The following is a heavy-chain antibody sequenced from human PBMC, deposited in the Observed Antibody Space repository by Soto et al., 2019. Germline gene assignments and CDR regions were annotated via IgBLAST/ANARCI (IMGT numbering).Heavy chain of an antibody. D-gene: IGHD6-19*01. Sequence: EVQVLESGGGLVQPGGSRRLSCTASGFTFSKFEMSWARQASGKGLEWVSFISVSGGETHYADSVKGRFIISRDDSKNTRYLQMNSLRVEDMAVYYCVKGGWLDDWGQGTLVTVSS. V-gene: IGHV3-23*01. CDR3: VKGGWLDD. CDR1: GFTFSKFE. CDR2: ISVSGGET. J-gene: IGHJ4*02.